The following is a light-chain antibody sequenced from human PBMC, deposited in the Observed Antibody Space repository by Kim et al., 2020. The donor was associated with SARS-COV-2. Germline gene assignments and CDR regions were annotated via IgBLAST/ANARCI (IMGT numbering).Light chain of an antibody. CDR2: GAS. CDR1: ESISNN. J-gene: IGKJ4*01. V-gene: IGKV3-15*01. CDR3: QQYNHWPLT. Sequence: VSPGEGGTLSCRTSESISNNLAWYQQIPGQGPRLLIYGASTRAAGIPARFSGSGSGTEFTLTISSLQSEDFAIFYCQQYNHWPLTFGGGTKVDIK.